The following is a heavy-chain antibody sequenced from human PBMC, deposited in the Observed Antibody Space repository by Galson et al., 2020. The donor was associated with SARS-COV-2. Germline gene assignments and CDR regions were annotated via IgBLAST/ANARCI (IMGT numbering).Heavy chain of an antibody. J-gene: IGHJ4*02. V-gene: IGHV1-2*02. CDR2: INPNSGGT. CDR1: GYTFTGSY. CDR3: ARGITIFSPPGYY. Sequence: ASVKVSCKASGYTFTGSYMHWVRQAPGQGLEWMGWINPNSGGTNYAQKFQGRVTMTRDTSISTAYMELSRLRSDDTAVYYCARGITIFSPPGYYWGQGTLVTVSS. D-gene: IGHD3-9*01.